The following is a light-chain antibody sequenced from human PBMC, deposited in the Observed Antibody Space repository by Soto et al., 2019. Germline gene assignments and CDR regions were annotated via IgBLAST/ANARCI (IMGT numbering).Light chain of an antibody. CDR2: GAS. Sequence: EIVVTQSPALVSVSPGERVTLSWRASQSVISSLAWYQQKLGQAPRLLIYGASTRATGIPARFSGSGSGTEFFLNISSLQSEDSAIYYCQHYNNWLGTFGGGTKVDI. CDR3: QHYNNWLGT. V-gene: IGKV3-15*01. J-gene: IGKJ4*01. CDR1: QSVISS.